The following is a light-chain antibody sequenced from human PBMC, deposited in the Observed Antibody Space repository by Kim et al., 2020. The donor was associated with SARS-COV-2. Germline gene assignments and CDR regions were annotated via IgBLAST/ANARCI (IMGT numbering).Light chain of an antibody. CDR3: KQRYSTPPT. V-gene: IGKV1-39*01. CDR2: AAS. J-gene: IGKJ3*01. Sequence: DIQMTQSPSSLSASVGDRVTITCRASQSISSYLNWYQQKPGKAPKLLIYAASSLQSGVPSRFSGSGSGTDFTLTISSLQPEDFATYYCKQRYSTPPTCGPGTKVDIK. CDR1: QSISSY.